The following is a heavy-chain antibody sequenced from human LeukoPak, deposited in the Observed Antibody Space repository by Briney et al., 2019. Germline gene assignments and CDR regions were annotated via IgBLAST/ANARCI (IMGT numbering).Heavy chain of an antibody. CDR3: ARDGGITIFGVTNYYYYGMDV. Sequence: GASVKVSCKASGYTFTSYDINWVRQATGQGLEWMGWMNPNSGNTGYAQKFQGRVTMIRNTSISTAYMELSSLSSEDTAVYYCARDGGITIFGVTNYYYYGMDVWGQGTTVTVSS. V-gene: IGHV1-8*01. D-gene: IGHD3-3*01. CDR2: MNPNSGNT. CDR1: GYTFTSYD. J-gene: IGHJ6*02.